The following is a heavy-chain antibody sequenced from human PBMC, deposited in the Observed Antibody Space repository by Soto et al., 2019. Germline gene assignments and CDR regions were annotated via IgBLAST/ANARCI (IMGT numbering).Heavy chain of an antibody. Sequence: ASVXVSCKASGYTSTSYGISWVRQAPGQGLEWMGWIIPNHGIANYAQKLQGRVTITADKSTSTAYMELSSLRSEDTAVYYCARSQGVAGTSDWFDPWGQGTLVTVSS. J-gene: IGHJ5*02. CDR1: GYTSTSYG. D-gene: IGHD6-19*01. CDR3: ARSQGVAGTSDWFDP. V-gene: IGHV1-69*10. CDR2: IIPNHGIA.